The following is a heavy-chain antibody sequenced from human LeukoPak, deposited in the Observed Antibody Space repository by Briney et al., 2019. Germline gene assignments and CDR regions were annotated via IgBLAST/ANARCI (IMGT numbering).Heavy chain of an antibody. Sequence: SETLSLTCTVSGGSISSYYWSWIRQPAGKGLEWIGRIYTSGSTNYNPSLKSRVTMSVDTSKNQFSLKLSSVTAADAAVYYCARELTPPDAFDIWGQGTMVTVSS. CDR3: ARELTPPDAFDI. CDR1: GGSISSYY. CDR2: IYTSGST. J-gene: IGHJ3*02. V-gene: IGHV4-4*07.